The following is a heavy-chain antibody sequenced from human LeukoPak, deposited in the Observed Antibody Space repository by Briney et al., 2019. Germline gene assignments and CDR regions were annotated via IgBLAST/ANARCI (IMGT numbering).Heavy chain of an antibody. CDR2: MYYTGRT. V-gene: IGHV4-59*01. CDR3: TRITIHGNSDY. J-gene: IGHJ4*02. Sequence: SETLSLTCTVSGDSMSYYYWSWIRQTSGKGLEWLGYMYYTGRTKYNPSLKSRVTFSLDMSKNQFSLKLDSVTAADTAMYYCTRITIHGNSDYWGQGTLVTVSS. D-gene: IGHD5-24*01. CDR1: GDSMSYYY.